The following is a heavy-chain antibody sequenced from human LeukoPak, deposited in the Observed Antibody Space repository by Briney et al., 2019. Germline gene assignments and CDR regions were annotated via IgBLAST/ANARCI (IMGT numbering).Heavy chain of an antibody. Sequence: GGSLRLSCAASGFTFSSYAMHWVRQAPGKGLEYVSAISSNGGSTYYANSVKGRFTISRDNSKNTLYLQMGSLRAEDMAVYYCARDGAPMVRGVMGHWGQGTLVTVSS. J-gene: IGHJ4*02. V-gene: IGHV3-64*01. CDR1: GFTFSSYA. CDR3: ARDGAPMVRGVMGH. CDR2: ISSNGGST. D-gene: IGHD3-10*01.